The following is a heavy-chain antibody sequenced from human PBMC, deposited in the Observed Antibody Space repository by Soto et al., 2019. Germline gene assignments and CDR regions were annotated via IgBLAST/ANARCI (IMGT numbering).Heavy chain of an antibody. CDR1: GGSISSYY. J-gene: IGHJ4*02. D-gene: IGHD4-17*01. CDR3: ATGRHGDFDY. V-gene: IGHV4-59*01. CDR2: IYYSGST. Sequence: PSETLSLTCTVSGGSISSYYWSWIRQPPGKGLEWIGYIYYSGSTNYNPSLKSRVTISVDTSKNQFSLKLSSVTAADTAVYFCATGRHGDFDYWGQGTLVTVSS.